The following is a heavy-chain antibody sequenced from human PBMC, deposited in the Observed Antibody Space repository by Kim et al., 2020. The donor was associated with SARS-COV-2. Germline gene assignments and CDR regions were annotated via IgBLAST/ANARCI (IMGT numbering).Heavy chain of an antibody. D-gene: IGHD3-10*01. CDR3: AKGDYYGSGSYAFDI. CDR1: GFTFDDYA. V-gene: IGHV3-9*01. CDR2: ISWNSGSI. Sequence: GGSLRLSCAASGFTFDDYAMHWVRQAPGKGLEWVSGISWNSGSIGYADSVKGRFTISRDNAKNSLYLQMNSLRAEDTALYYCAKGDYYGSGSYAFDIWG. J-gene: IGHJ3*02.